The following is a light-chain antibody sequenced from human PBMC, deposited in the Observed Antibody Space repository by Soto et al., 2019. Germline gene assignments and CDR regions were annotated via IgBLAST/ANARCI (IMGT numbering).Light chain of an antibody. CDR3: QQYGRSPLFA. CDR1: QSVSSNY. V-gene: IGKV3-20*01. J-gene: IGKJ3*01. Sequence: EIVLTQSPGPLSSSPGERATLSSRASQSVSSNYLACDQQKPGQAPRLLIYGASSRATGIPDRFSGSGSGTDFTLTISSLEPEDFAVYYCQQYGRSPLFAFGPGTEVDLK. CDR2: GAS.